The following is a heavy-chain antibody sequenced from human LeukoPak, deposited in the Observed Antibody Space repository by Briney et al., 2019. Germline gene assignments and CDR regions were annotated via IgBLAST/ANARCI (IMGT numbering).Heavy chain of an antibody. V-gene: IGHV4-39*07. CDR2: IYYRGST. CDR1: GGSISSSSYY. CDR3: ARSRWLSDPYFDY. D-gene: IGHD3-22*01. Sequence: SETLSLTCTVSGGSISSSSYYWGWIRQPPGKGLEWIGSIYYRGSTYYNPSLKSRVTISLDTSKDQFSLKLSSVTAADTAVCYCARSRWLSDPYFDYWGQGTLVTVSS. J-gene: IGHJ4*02.